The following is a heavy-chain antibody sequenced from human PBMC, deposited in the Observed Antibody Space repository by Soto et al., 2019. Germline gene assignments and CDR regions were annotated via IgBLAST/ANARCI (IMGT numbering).Heavy chain of an antibody. Sequence: GGSLRLSCAAFGFTFSSYGIHWVRQAPGKGLEWVAVIWYDGSNKYYADSVKGRFTISRDNSKNTLYLQMNSLRAEDTAVYYWARDMFDGSSWYSYYYGMDVWGQRTTVTVSS. J-gene: IGHJ6*02. CDR2: IWYDGSNK. CDR1: GFTFSSYG. D-gene: IGHD6-13*01. CDR3: ARDMFDGSSWYSYYYGMDV. V-gene: IGHV3-33*01.